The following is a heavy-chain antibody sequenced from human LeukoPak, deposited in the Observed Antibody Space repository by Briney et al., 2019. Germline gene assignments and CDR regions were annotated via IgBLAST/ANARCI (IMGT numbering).Heavy chain of an antibody. V-gene: IGHV3-23*01. CDR3: ARDEIIAARPLVD. Sequence: GGSLRLSCAASGFAFSSYAMSWVRQAPGKGLEWVSAISGSGGSTYYADSVKGRFTISRDNSKNTLYLQMNSLRAEDTAVYYCARDEIIAARPLVDWGQGTLVTVSS. CDR2: ISGSGGST. CDR1: GFAFSSYA. J-gene: IGHJ4*02. D-gene: IGHD6-6*01.